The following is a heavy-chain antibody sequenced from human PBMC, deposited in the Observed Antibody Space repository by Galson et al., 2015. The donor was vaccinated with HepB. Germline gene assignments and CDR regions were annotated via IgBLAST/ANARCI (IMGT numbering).Heavy chain of an antibody. J-gene: IGHJ4*02. Sequence: ETLSLTCNVSGVSISSNSYYWAWIRQPPGKELEWIGSVFHSGRTYYNPSLNSRVTMSVDTSKNQFSLKLTSVTAADTAVYYCARQKFGELLLDSWGQGTLVTVSS. CDR2: VFHSGRT. V-gene: IGHV4-39*01. CDR3: ARQKFGELLLDS. D-gene: IGHD3-10*01. CDR1: GVSISSNSYY.